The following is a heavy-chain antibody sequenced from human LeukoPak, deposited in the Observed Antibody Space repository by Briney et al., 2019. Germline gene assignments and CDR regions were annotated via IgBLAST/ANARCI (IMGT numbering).Heavy chain of an antibody. CDR1: GGTFSSYA. Sequence: SVKVSCKASGGTFSSYAISWVRQAPGQGLEWMGGIIPIFGTANYAQKFQGRVTITADESTSTAYMELSSLRSEDTAVCYCARVRIRGYNWFDPWGQGTLVTVSS. CDR2: IIPIFGTA. D-gene: IGHD1-14*01. J-gene: IGHJ5*02. V-gene: IGHV1-69*13. CDR3: ARVRIRGYNWFDP.